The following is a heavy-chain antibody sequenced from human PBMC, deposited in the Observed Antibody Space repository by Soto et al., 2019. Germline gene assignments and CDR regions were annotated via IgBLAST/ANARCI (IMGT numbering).Heavy chain of an antibody. CDR1: GGSFSGYY. CDR2: INHSGST. Sequence: SETLSLTCAVYGGSFSGYYWSWIRQPPGKGLEWIGEINHSGSTNYNPSLKSRVTISVDTSKNQFSLKLSSVTAADTAVYYCARGKFWSGYYSLYYYYGMDVWGQGTTVTVSS. D-gene: IGHD3-3*01. V-gene: IGHV4-34*01. CDR3: ARGKFWSGYYSLYYYYGMDV. J-gene: IGHJ6*02.